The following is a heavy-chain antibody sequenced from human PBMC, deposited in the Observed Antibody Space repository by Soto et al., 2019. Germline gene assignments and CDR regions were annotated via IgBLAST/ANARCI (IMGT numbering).Heavy chain of an antibody. Sequence: QVQLVESGGGVVQPGRSLRLSCAASGLSFSNYGMHWVRQAPGKGLEWVAEIWYDGSYKYYADSVKGRFTISRDNSKNTLYLQMNSLRAEDTALYYCARAAYGLGNHFYGLDVWGQGTTVSVSS. D-gene: IGHD3-10*01. CDR2: IWYDGSYK. V-gene: IGHV3-33*01. CDR1: GLSFSNYG. CDR3: ARAAYGLGNHFYGLDV. J-gene: IGHJ6*02.